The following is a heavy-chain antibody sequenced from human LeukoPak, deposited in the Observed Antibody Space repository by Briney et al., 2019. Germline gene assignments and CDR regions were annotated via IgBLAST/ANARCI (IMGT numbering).Heavy chain of an antibody. J-gene: IGHJ4*02. D-gene: IGHD6-6*01. CDR2: IYYSGST. Sequence: SETLSLTCSVSGGSISRSSYYWGWIRQPPGKGLEWMGEIYYSGSTNYNPSLKSRATISRDTSKNYFSLNLTSVTAADTAVYYCARRLDSSYWNPFDSWGQGTLVTVSS. V-gene: IGHV4-39*01. CDR3: ARRLDSSYWNPFDS. CDR1: GGSISRSSYY.